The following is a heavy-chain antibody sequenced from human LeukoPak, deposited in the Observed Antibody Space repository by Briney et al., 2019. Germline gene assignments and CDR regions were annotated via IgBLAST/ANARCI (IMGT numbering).Heavy chain of an antibody. J-gene: IGHJ4*02. V-gene: IGHV3-21*01. CDR3: ARGKSIAAAGNDY. D-gene: IGHD6-13*01. CDR1: GFTFSSYS. Sequence: GGSLRLPCAASGFTFSSYSMNWVRQASGKGLEWVSSISSSSSYIYYADSVKGRFTISRDNAKNSLYLQMNSLRAEDTAVYYCARGKSIAAAGNDYWGQGTLVTVSS. CDR2: ISSSSSYI.